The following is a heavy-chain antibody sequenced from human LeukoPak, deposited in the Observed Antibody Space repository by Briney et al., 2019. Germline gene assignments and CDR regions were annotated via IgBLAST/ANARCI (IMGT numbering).Heavy chain of an antibody. D-gene: IGHD6-19*01. CDR2: ISYNSGSV. CDR3: AKPTKKISGWYFFDY. V-gene: IGHV3-9*01. Sequence: GRSLRLSCAASGFTFDDYAMHWVRQGPGKGLEWVSGISYNSGSVGYADSVKGRFTISRDNARNSLYLQMNSLRAEDTALYYCAKPTKKISGWYFFDYWGQGTLVTVSS. CDR1: GFTFDDYA. J-gene: IGHJ4*02.